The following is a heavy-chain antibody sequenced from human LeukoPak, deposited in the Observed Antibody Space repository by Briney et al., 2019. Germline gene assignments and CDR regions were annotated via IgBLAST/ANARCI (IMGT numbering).Heavy chain of an antibody. CDR2: IGWNRCGI. CDR1: RFTLAAYA. V-gene: IGHV3-9*01. CDR3: AKDMYAGRERNAFDI. J-gene: IGHJ3*02. Sequence: GGSLRLSSAASRFTLAAYAVHSVPEAPGKGVEGVSGIGWNRCGIEYADSVKGRFNISRDNAKNHVYLQMNSLRPEDTALYYCAKDMYAGRERNAFDIWGQGTMVTVSS. D-gene: IGHD1-1*01.